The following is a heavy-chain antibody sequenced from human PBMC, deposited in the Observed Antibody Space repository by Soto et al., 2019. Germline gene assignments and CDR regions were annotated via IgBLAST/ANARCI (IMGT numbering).Heavy chain of an antibody. J-gene: IGHJ3*02. CDR2: ISSDGADT. D-gene: IGHD5-12*01. CDR3: VTAGYNVYDSGSDI. V-gene: IGHV3-64D*06. CDR1: GFIFRSYA. Sequence: GGSLRLSCSASGFIFRSYAMHWVRQAPGKGLEHVSVISSDGADTYYVDSVKGRFTISRDNSKNTVYLQMTRLRSEDTAVYYCVTAGYNVYDSGSDIWGQVTKVTVSS.